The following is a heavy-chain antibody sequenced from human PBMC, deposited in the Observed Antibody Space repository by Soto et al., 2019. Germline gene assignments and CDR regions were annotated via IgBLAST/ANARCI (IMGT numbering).Heavy chain of an antibody. CDR3: ASWQRAANSFHI. CDR1: GYTFTSYG. CDR2: INAGNGNT. D-gene: IGHD6-25*01. Sequence: ASVKVSCKASGYTFTSYGISWVRQAPGQRREWMGWINAGNGNTKYSQKFQGRVTITRDTSASTAYMELSSLRSEDTAVYYCASWQRAANSFHISGPGTMVTV. J-gene: IGHJ3*02. V-gene: IGHV1-3*01.